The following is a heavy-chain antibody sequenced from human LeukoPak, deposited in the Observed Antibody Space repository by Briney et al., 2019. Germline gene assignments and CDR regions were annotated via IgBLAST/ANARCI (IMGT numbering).Heavy chain of an antibody. J-gene: IGHJ4*02. V-gene: IGHV1-2*06. D-gene: IGHD3-22*01. Sequence: ASVKVSCKASGYTFSDYYLHWVRQAPGHGLEWMGRINPHSGGTNYAQKFQGRVSMTRDTSISTAYMELSSLRSDDTAVYYCARDGDSSDYPYWGQGTLVTVSS. CDR2: INPHSGGT. CDR1: GYTFSDYY. CDR3: ARDGDSSDYPY.